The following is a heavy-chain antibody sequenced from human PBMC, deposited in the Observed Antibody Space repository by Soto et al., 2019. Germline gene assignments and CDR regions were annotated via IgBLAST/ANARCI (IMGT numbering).Heavy chain of an antibody. Sequence: QLQLQESGSGLVKPSQTLSLICAVSGGSISSGGYSWSWIRQPPGKGLEWIGYIYHSGSTYYYPSHECRVHISVDRPKNLFSLRLSSVTAADTAVSYCATGVTTVTTIDYWGQVTLVTVSS. V-gene: IGHV4-30-2*01. CDR1: GGSISSGGYS. J-gene: IGHJ4*02. CDR2: IYHSGST. CDR3: ATGVTTVTTIDY. D-gene: IGHD4-17*01.